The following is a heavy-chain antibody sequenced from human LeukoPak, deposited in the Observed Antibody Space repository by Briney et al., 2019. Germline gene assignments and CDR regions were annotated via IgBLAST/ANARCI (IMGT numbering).Heavy chain of an antibody. CDR1: GFSFNTYA. Sequence: GGSLRLSCAASGFSFNTYAMSWVRQAPGKGLEWVSAISNTGGSTYYADSVKGRFTISRDKSKNTLSLQMSSLRAEDTAVYYCAQQVGYCSSGSCYFTYWGQGTLVTVSS. J-gene: IGHJ1*01. CDR2: ISNTGGST. D-gene: IGHD2-15*01. CDR3: AQQVGYCSSGSCYFTY. V-gene: IGHV3-23*01.